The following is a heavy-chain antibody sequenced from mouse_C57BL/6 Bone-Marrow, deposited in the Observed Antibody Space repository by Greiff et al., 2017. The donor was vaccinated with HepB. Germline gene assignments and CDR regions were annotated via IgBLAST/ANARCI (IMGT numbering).Heavy chain of an antibody. D-gene: IGHD2-3*01. Sequence: VQLQQSGPGLVKPSQSLSLTCSVTGYSITSGYYWNWIRQFPGNKLEWMGYISYDGSNNYNPSLKNRISITRDTTKNQFFLKLNSVTTEDTATYYCARDDGFTGGFAYWGQGTLVTVSA. CDR2: ISYDGSN. CDR3: ARDDGFTGGFAY. J-gene: IGHJ3*01. CDR1: GYSITSGYY. V-gene: IGHV3-6*01.